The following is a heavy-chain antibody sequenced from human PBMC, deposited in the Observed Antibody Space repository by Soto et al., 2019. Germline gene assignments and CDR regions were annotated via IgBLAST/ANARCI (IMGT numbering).Heavy chain of an antibody. Sequence: ASVKVSCKASGYTFASYDINWVRQAPGHGLEWMGWMNPKSGNTGYAQKFQGRVTMTRNTSTGTAYMELSSLRSEDTAVYYCAKDPLTTRYNWNYLNLLGDAFDIWGQGTMVTVSS. J-gene: IGHJ3*02. CDR3: AKDPLTTRYNWNYLNLLGDAFDI. V-gene: IGHV1-8*01. CDR2: MNPKSGNT. D-gene: IGHD1-7*01. CDR1: GYTFASYD.